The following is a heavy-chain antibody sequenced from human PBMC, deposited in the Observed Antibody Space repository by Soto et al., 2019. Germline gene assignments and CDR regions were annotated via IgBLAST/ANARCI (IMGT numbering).Heavy chain of an antibody. CDR3: GRGQYRSGGGYFDY. D-gene: IGHD6-19*01. CDR1: GFTFSSYE. Sequence: EVQLVESGGGLVQPGGSLRLSCAASGFTFSSYEMNWVRQAPGKGLEWVSYISSSGSTIYYADSVKGRFTISRDNAKNSLVLQMTSLRAEDMAVCYCGRGQYRSGGGYFDYWGQETLVTVSS. V-gene: IGHV3-48*03. J-gene: IGHJ4*02. CDR2: ISSSGSTI.